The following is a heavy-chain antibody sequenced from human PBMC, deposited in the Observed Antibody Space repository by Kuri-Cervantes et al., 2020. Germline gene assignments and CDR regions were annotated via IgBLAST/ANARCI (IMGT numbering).Heavy chain of an antibody. CDR3: ARGTYYDILTGYLHYYGMDV. D-gene: IGHD3-9*01. V-gene: IGHV1-2*02. Sequence: ASVKVSCKASGYTFTGYYMHWVRQAPGQGLEWMGWINPNSGGTNYAQKFQGRVTMTRDTSISTAYMELSSLRSEDTAVYYCARGTYYDILTGYLHYYGMDVWGQGTTVTVSS. CDR2: INPNSGGT. CDR1: GYTFTGYY. J-gene: IGHJ6*02.